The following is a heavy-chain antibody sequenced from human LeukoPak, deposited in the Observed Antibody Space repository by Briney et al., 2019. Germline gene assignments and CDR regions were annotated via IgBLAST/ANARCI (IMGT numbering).Heavy chain of an antibody. J-gene: IGHJ4*02. CDR3: AIDGGDYDSSGYYLY. Sequence: SETLSLTCTVSGGSISSYYWSWIRQPPGKGLEWIGYIYYSGSTNYNPSLKSRVTISVDTSKNQFFLKLSSVTAADTAVYYCAIDGGDYDSSGYYLYWGQGTLVTVSS. CDR2: IYYSGST. D-gene: IGHD3-22*01. V-gene: IGHV4-59*01. CDR1: GGSISSYY.